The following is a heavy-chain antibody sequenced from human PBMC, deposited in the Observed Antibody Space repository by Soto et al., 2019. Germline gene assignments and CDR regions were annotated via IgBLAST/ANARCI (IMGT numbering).Heavy chain of an antibody. Sequence: GGSLRLSCAASGFTFSSYWMSWVRQAPGKGLEWVANIKQDGSEKYYVDSVKGRFTISRDNAKNSLYLQMNSQRAEDTAVYYCARDHVGSRYYYYYMDFCGQGTTLTVS. CDR1: GFTFSSYW. CDR3: ARDHVGSRYYYYYMDF. CDR2: IKQDGSEK. D-gene: IGHD2-15*01. J-gene: IGHJ6*02. V-gene: IGHV3-7*01.